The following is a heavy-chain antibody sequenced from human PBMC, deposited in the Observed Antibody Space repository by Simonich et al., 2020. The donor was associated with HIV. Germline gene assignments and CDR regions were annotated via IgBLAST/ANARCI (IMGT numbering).Heavy chain of an antibody. CDR1: GFTFSSYA. Sequence: EVQLLESGGGLVQPGGSLRLSCAASGFTFSSYAMSWVRQAPGKRLEWVSAIRDRGGSTDYADSVKGRFTISRDNSKNTLYLQMNSLRAEDTAVYYCAKDRYYNFWSGYYDYWGQGTLVTVSS. V-gene: IGHV3-23*01. CDR3: AKDRYYNFWSGYYDY. J-gene: IGHJ4*02. CDR2: IRDRGGST. D-gene: IGHD3-3*01.